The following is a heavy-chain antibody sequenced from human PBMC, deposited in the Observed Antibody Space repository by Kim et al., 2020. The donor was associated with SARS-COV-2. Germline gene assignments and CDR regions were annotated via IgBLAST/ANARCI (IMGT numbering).Heavy chain of an antibody. CDR2: INHSGST. CDR1: GGSFSGYY. Sequence: SETLSLTCAVYGGSFSGYYWSWIRQPPGKGLEWIGEINHSGSTNYNPSLKSRVTISVDTSKNQFSLKLSSVTAADTAVYYCARRRRTRAQIAVAGRGAF. V-gene: IGHV4-34*01. CDR3: ARRRRTRAQIAVAGRGAF. D-gene: IGHD6-19*01. J-gene: IGHJ3*01.